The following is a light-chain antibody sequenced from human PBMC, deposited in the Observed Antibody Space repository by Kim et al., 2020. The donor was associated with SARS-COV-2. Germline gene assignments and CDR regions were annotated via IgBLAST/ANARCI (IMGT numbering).Light chain of an antibody. CDR3: QQYGSSALT. CDR1: QSLGSTY. V-gene: IGKV3-20*01. J-gene: IGKJ4*01. CDR2: SAS. Sequence: SPGERATLSGRASQSLGSTYLAWYQQKPGQPPRLLIYSASNRAAGIPERFSGGGSGTDFTLTISRLEPEDFAVYSCQQYGSSALTFGGGTRVEI.